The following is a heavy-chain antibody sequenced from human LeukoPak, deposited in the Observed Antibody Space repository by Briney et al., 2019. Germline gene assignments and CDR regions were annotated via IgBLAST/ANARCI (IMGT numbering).Heavy chain of an antibody. CDR2: ISYNSGTI. J-gene: IGHJ6*02. CDR3: AKGGLPGGIRDFYYYYGMDV. V-gene: IGHV3-48*04. D-gene: IGHD2-2*01. CDR1: GFTFSSYS. Sequence: GGSLRLSCAASGFTFSSYSMNWVRQAPGKGLEWLSYISYNSGTISYADSVKGRFTVSRDDAANSLYLQMTSLRAEDTAVYYCAKGGLPGGIRDFYYYYGMDVWGQGTTVTVSS.